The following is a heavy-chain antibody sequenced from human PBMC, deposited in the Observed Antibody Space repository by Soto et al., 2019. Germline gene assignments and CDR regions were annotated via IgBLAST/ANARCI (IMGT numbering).Heavy chain of an antibody. CDR3: VRGCYSSSGERLDP. V-gene: IGHV3-30-3*01. CDR2: ISHDGVTK. J-gene: IGHJ5*02. D-gene: IGHD6-19*01. Sequence: PGGSLRLSCAASGSSFPKYPMHWVRQTPDKGLEWVAVISHDGVTKNSADSVKGRFSISRDNSRNTLYLEMNSLRTEDTAMYYCVRGCYSSSGERLDPWGQRTLFTVPS. CDR1: GSSFPKYP.